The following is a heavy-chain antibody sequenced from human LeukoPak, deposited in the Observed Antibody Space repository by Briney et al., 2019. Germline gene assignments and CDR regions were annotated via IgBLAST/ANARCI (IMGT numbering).Heavy chain of an antibody. V-gene: IGHV1-8*01. J-gene: IGHJ4*02. CDR3: ARDRAGVGEINYYDSSGYPQNFDY. D-gene: IGHD3-22*01. CDR2: MNPNSGNT. CDR1: GYTFTSYD. Sequence: ASVKVSCKASGYTFTSYDINWVRQATGQGLEWMGWMNPNSGNTGYAQKFQGRVTMTRNTSISTAYMELSSLRSDDTAVYYCARDRAGVGEINYYDSSGYPQNFDYWGQGTLVTVSS.